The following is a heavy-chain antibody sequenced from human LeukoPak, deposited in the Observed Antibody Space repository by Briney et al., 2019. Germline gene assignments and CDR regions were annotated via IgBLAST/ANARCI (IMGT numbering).Heavy chain of an antibody. CDR1: GYTFTSYA. Sequence: ASVKVSCKASGYTFTSYAMNWVRQAPGQGLEWMGGIIPIFGTANYAQKFQGRVTITTDESTSTAYMELSSLRSEDTAVYYCARGDFWSGYTGYYYYMDVWGKGTTVTVSS. J-gene: IGHJ6*03. CDR3: ARGDFWSGYTGYYYYMDV. D-gene: IGHD3-3*01. V-gene: IGHV1-69*05. CDR2: IIPIFGTA.